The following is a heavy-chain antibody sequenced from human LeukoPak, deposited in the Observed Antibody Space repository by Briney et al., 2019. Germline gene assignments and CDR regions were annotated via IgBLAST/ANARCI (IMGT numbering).Heavy chain of an antibody. D-gene: IGHD3-22*01. Sequence: GGSLRLSCAASGFTFRSYNMNWVRQAPGKGLEWVSSITSCGSYIYYADSVKGRFTISRDNTKSSLYLQMNSLRAEDTAVYYCASTYFYDSSGYYSTYYFDYWGQGTLVTVSS. CDR3: ASTYFYDSSGYYSTYYFDY. V-gene: IGHV3-21*01. CDR2: ITSCGSYI. CDR1: GFTFRSYN. J-gene: IGHJ4*02.